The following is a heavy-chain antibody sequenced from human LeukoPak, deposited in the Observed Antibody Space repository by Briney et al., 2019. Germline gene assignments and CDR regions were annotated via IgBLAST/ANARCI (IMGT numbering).Heavy chain of an antibody. D-gene: IGHD6-19*01. CDR2: INSAMTST. V-gene: IGHV3-74*01. J-gene: IGHJ4*02. CDR3: ARDIAVAGNYFDY. CDR1: GLTFSHYW. Sequence: GGSLRLSCAASGLTFSHYWMHCVRQAPGKGLVWVSRINSAMTSTDYADSVKGRFTISRDNAKNTLYLQMNSLRAEDTAVYYCARDIAVAGNYFDYWGQRTLVTVSS.